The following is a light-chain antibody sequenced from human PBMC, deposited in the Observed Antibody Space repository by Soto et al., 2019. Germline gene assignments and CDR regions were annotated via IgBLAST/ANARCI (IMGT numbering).Light chain of an antibody. CDR2: ATS. V-gene: IGKV3-20*01. Sequence: PGERATLSCTASQSVSSHLAWYQQKPGQAPRLLIFATSRRATGIPDRFSGSGSGTDFTLTISRLEPEDVAVYYCQQYGSSPPITFGQGTRLEIK. J-gene: IGKJ5*01. CDR1: QSVSSH. CDR3: QQYGSSPPIT.